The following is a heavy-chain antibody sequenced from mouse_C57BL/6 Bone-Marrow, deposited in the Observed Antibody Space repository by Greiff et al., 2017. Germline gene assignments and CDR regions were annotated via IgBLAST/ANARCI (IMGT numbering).Heavy chain of an antibody. D-gene: IGHD2-3*01. CDR1: GYTFTSYW. J-gene: IGHJ3*01. CDR3: ARSGDGYYLLAGFAY. CDR2: IDPSDSYT. V-gene: IGHV1-50*01. Sequence: QVQLQQSGAELVKPGASVKLSCKASGYTFTSYWMQWVKQRPGQGLEWIGEIDPSDSYTKYNQKFKGKATLTVDTSPSTAYMQLSSLTSEDSAVYYCARSGDGYYLLAGFAYWGQGTLVTVSA.